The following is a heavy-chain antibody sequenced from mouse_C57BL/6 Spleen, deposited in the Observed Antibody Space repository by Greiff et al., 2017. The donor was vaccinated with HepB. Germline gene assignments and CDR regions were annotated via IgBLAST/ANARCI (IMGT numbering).Heavy chain of an antibody. D-gene: IGHD1-1*01. CDR3: ASPPTVVAKGYAMDY. J-gene: IGHJ4*01. V-gene: IGHV1-64*01. Sequence: QVQLQQPGAELVKPGASVKLSCKASGYTFTSYWMHWVKQRPGQGLEWIGMIHPNSGSTNYNEEFKSKATLTVDNSSSTAYMQLSSLTSEDSAVYYCASPPTVVAKGYAMDYWGQGTSVTVSS. CDR2: IHPNSGST. CDR1: GYTFTSYW.